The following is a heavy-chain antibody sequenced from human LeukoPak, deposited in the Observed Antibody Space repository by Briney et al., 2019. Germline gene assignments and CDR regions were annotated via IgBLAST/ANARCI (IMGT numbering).Heavy chain of an antibody. CDR1: EFTFSTYA. Sequence: GGSLRLSCAASEFTFSTYAMHWVRQAPGKGLEWVAFISYDGNKKDYADSVKGRFTISRDNARNSLYLQMNSLRAEDTAVYYCARSIVIGDTTRGFDYWGRGILVTVSS. J-gene: IGHJ4*02. V-gene: IGHV3-30*04. D-gene: IGHD1-26*01. CDR2: ISYDGNKK. CDR3: ARSIVIGDTTRGFDY.